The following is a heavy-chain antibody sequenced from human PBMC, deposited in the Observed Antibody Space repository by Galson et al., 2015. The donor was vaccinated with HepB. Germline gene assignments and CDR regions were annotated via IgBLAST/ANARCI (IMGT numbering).Heavy chain of an antibody. CDR1: GFPFSDYY. CDR3: ARVGVWAVPGASEGFDH. J-gene: IGHJ4*02. CDR2: ISSSTSYT. D-gene: IGHD2-2*01. V-gene: IGHV3-11*06. Sequence: SLRLSCAASGFPFSDYYMSWIRQTPGKGLEWISHISSSTSYTKYADSVKGRFTISRDDAKNSLYLQMNSLRVEGTAVYYCARVGVWAVPGASEGFDHWGQGVLVIVSS.